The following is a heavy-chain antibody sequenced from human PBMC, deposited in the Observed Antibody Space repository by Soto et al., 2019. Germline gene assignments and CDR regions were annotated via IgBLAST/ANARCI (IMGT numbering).Heavy chain of an antibody. CDR1: GFTFSSYW. CDR2: IKQDGSEK. D-gene: IGHD2-2*01. Sequence: GGSLRLSCAASGFTFSSYWMSWVRQAPGKGLEWVANIKQDGSEKYYVDSVKGRFTISRDNAKNSLYLQMNSLRAEDTAVYYCAKTPRDCSRTSCYVLESHFDYWGQGTLVTVSS. CDR3: AKTPRDCSRTSCYVLESHFDY. V-gene: IGHV3-7*01. J-gene: IGHJ4*02.